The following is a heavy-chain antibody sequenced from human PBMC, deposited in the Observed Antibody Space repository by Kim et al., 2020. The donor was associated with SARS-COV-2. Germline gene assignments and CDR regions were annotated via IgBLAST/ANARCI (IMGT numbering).Heavy chain of an antibody. D-gene: IGHD3-3*01. V-gene: IGHV4-39*01. CDR3: ARNLRFLEWPLFDY. J-gene: IGHJ4*01. Sequence: SETLSLTCTVSGGSISSSSYYWGWIRQPPGKGLEWIGSIYYSGSTYYNPSLKSRVTISVDTSKNQFSLKLSSVTSADTAVYYCARNLRFLEWPLFDYWG. CDR1: GGSISSSSYY. CDR2: IYYSGST.